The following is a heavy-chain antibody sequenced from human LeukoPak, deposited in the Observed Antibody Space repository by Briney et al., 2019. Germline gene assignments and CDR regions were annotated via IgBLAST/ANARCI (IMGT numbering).Heavy chain of an antibody. Sequence: GGSLRLSCVASGFTFDDYGMSWVRQAPGKGLEWVSGINWNGGSTGYADSVKGRFTISRDNAKNSLYLQMNSLRAEDTALYYCASVEGGRITMIEVVDYYFDYWGQGTLVTVSS. D-gene: IGHD3-22*01. J-gene: IGHJ4*02. V-gene: IGHV3-20*04. CDR2: INWNGGST. CDR3: ASVEGGRITMIEVVDYYFDY. CDR1: GFTFDDYG.